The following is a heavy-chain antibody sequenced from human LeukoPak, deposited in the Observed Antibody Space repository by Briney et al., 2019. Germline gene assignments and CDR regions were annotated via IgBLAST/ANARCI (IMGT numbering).Heavy chain of an antibody. CDR3: AKDMELAS. J-gene: IGHJ5*02. Sequence: GGSLRLSCAASGFTFSSCEMNWVRQAPGKGLEWVSLISSSGANAYYADSVKGRFTISRDNSKNTLYLQMNNLRGEDTAEYYCAKDMELASWGQGTLVIVSS. CDR2: ISSSGANA. D-gene: IGHD1-26*01. CDR1: GFTFSSCE. V-gene: IGHV3-23*01.